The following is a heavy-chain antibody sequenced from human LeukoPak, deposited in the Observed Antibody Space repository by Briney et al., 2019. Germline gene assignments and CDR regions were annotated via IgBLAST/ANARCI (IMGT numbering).Heavy chain of an antibody. CDR1: GYTFTSYD. J-gene: IGHJ4*02. V-gene: IGHV1-8*01. D-gene: IGHD3-16*01. CDR3: ARGYAWGSYLGY. Sequence: ASVKVSCKASGYTFTSYDINWVRQATGQGLEWMGWMNPNSGNTGYAQKFQGRVTVTRNTSISTAYMELSSLRSEDTAVYYCARGYAWGSYLGYWGQGTLVTVSS. CDR2: MNPNSGNT.